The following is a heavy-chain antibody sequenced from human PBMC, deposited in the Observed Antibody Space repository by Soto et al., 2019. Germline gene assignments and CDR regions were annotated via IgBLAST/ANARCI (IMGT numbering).Heavy chain of an antibody. Sequence: PGGSLRLSCAASGFTFSSYAMSWVRQAPGKGLEWVSAISGSGGSTYYADSVKGRFTISRDNSKNTLYLQMNSLRAEDTAVYYCAKEATLQPITMIVAHPRGDWFDPWGQGALVTVSS. CDR2: ISGSGGST. J-gene: IGHJ5*02. CDR1: GFTFSSYA. V-gene: IGHV3-23*01. CDR3: AKEATLQPITMIVAHPRGDWFDP. D-gene: IGHD3-22*01.